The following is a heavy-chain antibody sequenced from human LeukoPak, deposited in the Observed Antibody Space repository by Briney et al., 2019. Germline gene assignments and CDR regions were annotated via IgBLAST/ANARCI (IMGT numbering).Heavy chain of an antibody. CDR2: IKQDGSEK. V-gene: IGHV3-7*01. CDR1: GFTFSSYW. CDR3: ARRPPSSGFETENWFDP. D-gene: IGHD6-6*01. Sequence: PSGGSLRLSCAASGFTFSSYWMSWVRQAPGKGLEWVANIKQDGSEKYYVDSVKGRFTISRDNAKNSLYLQMNSLRAEDTAVYYCARRPPSSGFETENWFDPWGQGTLVTVSS. J-gene: IGHJ5*02.